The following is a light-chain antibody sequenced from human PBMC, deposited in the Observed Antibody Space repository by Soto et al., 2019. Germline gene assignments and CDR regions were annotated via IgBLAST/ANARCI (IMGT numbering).Light chain of an antibody. J-gene: IGKJ5*01. CDR1: QSIRTF. CDR2: TAS. CDR3: QQSYTTPPIT. V-gene: IGKV1-39*01. Sequence: DIQMTQSPSSLSASVGDRVTITCRASQSIRTFLNWYQQKPGKAPKLLIYTASSLQSGVPSRFSGSGSGTEFTLTISSLQPEDFATYYCQQSYTTPPITFGQGTRPEIK.